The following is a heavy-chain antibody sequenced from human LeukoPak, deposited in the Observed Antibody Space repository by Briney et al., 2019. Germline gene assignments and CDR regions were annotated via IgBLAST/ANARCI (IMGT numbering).Heavy chain of an antibody. D-gene: IGHD1-26*01. CDR2: ISYSGRT. Sequence: SETLSLTCTVSGRSISSSNYYWGWIRQSPGKGLEWIGSISYSGRTHYNPSLKSRVSISVDTSNNHFSLKLASVTAADTSVFYCARLVGVTDYFDYWGQGTLVTVSS. V-gene: IGHV4-39*02. CDR3: ARLVGVTDYFDY. CDR1: GRSISSSNYY. J-gene: IGHJ4*02.